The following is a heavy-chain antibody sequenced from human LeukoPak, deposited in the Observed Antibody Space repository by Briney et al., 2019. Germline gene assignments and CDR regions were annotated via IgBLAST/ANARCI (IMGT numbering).Heavy chain of an antibody. D-gene: IGHD2-2*01. V-gene: IGHV3-21*01. Sequence: GGSLRLSCAASGFTFSSYSMNWVRQAPGKGLEWVSSISSSSSYIYYADSVKGRFTISRDNAKNSLYLQMNSLRAEDTAVYYCARGRARDIVVVPAALMYFDYWGQGNLVTVSS. J-gene: IGHJ4*02. CDR3: ARGRARDIVVVPAALMYFDY. CDR2: ISSSSSYI. CDR1: GFTFSSYS.